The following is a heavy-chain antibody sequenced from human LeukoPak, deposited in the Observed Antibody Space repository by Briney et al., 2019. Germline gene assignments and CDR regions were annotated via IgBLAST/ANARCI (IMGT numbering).Heavy chain of an antibody. CDR2: IYYSGST. CDR3: ARDMSGSYSAEYFQH. Sequence: SETLSLTCTVSGGSISSSSYYWGWIRQPPGKGLEWIGSIYYSGSTYYNPSLKSRVTISVDKSKNQFSLKLSSVTAADTAVYYCARDMSGSYSAEYFQHWGQGTLVTVSS. CDR1: GGSISSSSYY. J-gene: IGHJ1*01. V-gene: IGHV4-39*07. D-gene: IGHD1-26*01.